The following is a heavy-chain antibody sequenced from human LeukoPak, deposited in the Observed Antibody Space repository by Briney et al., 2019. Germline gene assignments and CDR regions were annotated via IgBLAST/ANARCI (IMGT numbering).Heavy chain of an antibody. Sequence: PGGSLRLSCSASGSTFNNYGMHWVRQAPGKGLEWVTFIRYDGSNKYYADSVKGRFTISRDNSKNTLYLQMNSLRAEDTAVYYCVEXXSPSEDXXXIWGXGTXVTX. J-gene: IGHJ3*02. CDR2: IRYDGSNK. V-gene: IGHV3-30*02. CDR3: VEXXSPSEDXXXI. CDR1: GSTFNNYG.